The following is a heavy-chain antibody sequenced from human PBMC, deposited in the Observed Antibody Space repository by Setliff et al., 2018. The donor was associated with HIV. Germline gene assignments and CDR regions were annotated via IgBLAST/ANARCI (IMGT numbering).Heavy chain of an antibody. CDR2: ISYDGSNE. CDR1: GFTFITYT. J-gene: IGHJ4*02. V-gene: IGHV3-30*07. CDR3: AKRSGSYADY. Sequence: PGGSLRLSCAASGFTFITYTMHWVRQAPGKGLEWVAVISYDGSNEYYADSVKGRFTISRDNSKDTLYLQLNSLRAEDTAVYYCAKRSGSYADYWGQGTLVTVSS. D-gene: IGHD3-10*01.